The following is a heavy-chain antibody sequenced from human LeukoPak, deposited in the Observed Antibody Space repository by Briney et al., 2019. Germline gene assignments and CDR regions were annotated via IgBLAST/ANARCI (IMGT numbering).Heavy chain of an antibody. CDR1: GGSFSGYY. CDR2: INHSGST. J-gene: IGHJ4*02. V-gene: IGHV4-34*01. Sequence: TSETLSLTCAVYGGSFSGYYWSWIRQPQGKGLEWIGEINHSGSTNYNPSLKSRVTISVDTSKNQFSLKLSSVTAADTAVYYCARGRGGVVNYFDYWGQGTLVTVSS. CDR3: ARGRGGVVNYFDY. D-gene: IGHD3-3*01.